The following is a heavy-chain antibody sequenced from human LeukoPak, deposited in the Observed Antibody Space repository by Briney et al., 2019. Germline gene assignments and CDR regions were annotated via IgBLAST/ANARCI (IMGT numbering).Heavy chain of an antibody. D-gene: IGHD6-19*01. CDR1: GFTFSSHA. Sequence: GGSLRLSCAASGFTFSSHAMNWVRQAPGKGLEWVAFIRSHGSNKYYADSVKGRFTISRDNSKNTLYLQMNSLRADDTAVYYCAKAIAVAHGDYWGQGTLVTVSS. J-gene: IGHJ4*02. V-gene: IGHV3-30*02. CDR3: AKAIAVAHGDY. CDR2: IRSHGSNK.